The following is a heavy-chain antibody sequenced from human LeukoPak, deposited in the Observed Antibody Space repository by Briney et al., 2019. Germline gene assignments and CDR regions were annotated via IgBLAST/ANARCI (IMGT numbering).Heavy chain of an antibody. J-gene: IGHJ4*02. CDR3: AREPPQWFGTNGDDY. CDR1: GYTFTSYY. CDR2: INPSGGST. Sequence: ASVKVSCKASGYTFTSYYMHWVRQAPGQGLEWMGIINPSGGSTSYAQKFQGRVTMTRDTSTSTVYMELSSLRSEDTAVYYCAREPPQWFGTNGDDYWGQGTLVTVSS. V-gene: IGHV1-46*01. D-gene: IGHD2-8*01.